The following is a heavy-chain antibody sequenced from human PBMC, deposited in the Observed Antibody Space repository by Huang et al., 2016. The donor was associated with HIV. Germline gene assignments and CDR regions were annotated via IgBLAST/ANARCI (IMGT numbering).Heavy chain of an antibody. D-gene: IGHD5-18*01. CDR1: GFSLSTYG. CDR3: ASGYGYFDY. J-gene: IGHJ4*02. CDR2: ISSSISSI. Sequence: EVQLVESGGGLVQPGGSLRLSCAGFSLSTYGMNWVRQAPGKGLEWLSYISSSISSIHYGDSVKGRFTTSRDNGQNSLYLQMNSLSDEDTAVYYCASGYGYFDYWGRGTLVAVSS. V-gene: IGHV3-48*02.